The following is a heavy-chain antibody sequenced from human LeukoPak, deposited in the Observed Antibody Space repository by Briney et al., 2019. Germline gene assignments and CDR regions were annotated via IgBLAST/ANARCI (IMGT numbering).Heavy chain of an antibody. CDR1: GDSISTNHW. J-gene: IGHJ4*02. CDR3: ARHYGP. CDR2: VYHSGST. Sequence: PSGTLSLTCAVSGDSISTNHWWSWVRQPPGKGLEWIGEVYHSGSTNYNPSLKSRVTISVDTSKNQFSLKLNSVTATDTAVYYCARHYGPWGQGTLVTVSS. V-gene: IGHV4-4*02. D-gene: IGHD3-16*01.